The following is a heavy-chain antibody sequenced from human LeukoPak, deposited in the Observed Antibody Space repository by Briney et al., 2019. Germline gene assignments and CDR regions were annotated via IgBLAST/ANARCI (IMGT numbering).Heavy chain of an antibody. D-gene: IGHD3-10*01. CDR1: GFTFSDYY. CDR2: ISSSGSTI. V-gene: IGHV3-11*01. J-gene: IGHJ3*02. CDR3: ARDHPYGSTPMNAFDI. Sequence: KPGGSLRLSCAASGFTFSDYYMSWIRQAPGKGLEWVSYISSSGSTIYYADSVKGRFTISRDNAKDSLYLQMNSLRAEDTAVYYCARDHPYGSTPMNAFDIWGQGTMVTVSS.